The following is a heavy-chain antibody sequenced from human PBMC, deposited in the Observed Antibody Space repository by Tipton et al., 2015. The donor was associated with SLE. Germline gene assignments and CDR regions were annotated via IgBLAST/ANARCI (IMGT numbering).Heavy chain of an antibody. CDR1: GGSISRYS. V-gene: IGHV4-59*12. CDR2: IYYSGTT. J-gene: IGHJ3*02. CDR3: AGKRPRSRAFDI. Sequence: TLSLTCTVSGGSISRYSWSWIRQPPGKGLEWIGYIYYSGTTYYNPSLKSRVTISVDTSKNQFSLKLSSVTAADTAVYYCAGKRPRSRAFDIWGQGTMVTVSS. D-gene: IGHD1-1*01.